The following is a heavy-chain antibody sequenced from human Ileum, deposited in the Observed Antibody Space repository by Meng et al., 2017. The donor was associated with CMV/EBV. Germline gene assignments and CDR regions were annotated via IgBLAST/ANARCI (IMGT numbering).Heavy chain of an antibody. CDR2: ISSSTYTT. D-gene: IGHD1-14*01. Sequence: GGSLRLSCAASGFTFSHHSMNWVRQAPGKGLEWISYISSSTYTTYYADSVKGRFTISRDNAKNSLFLQMNNLGAEDTAVYYCTRASIPEVGMGLDNWGQGTLVTVSS. V-gene: IGHV3-48*04. J-gene: IGHJ4*02. CDR3: TRASIPEVGMGLDN. CDR1: GFTFSHHS.